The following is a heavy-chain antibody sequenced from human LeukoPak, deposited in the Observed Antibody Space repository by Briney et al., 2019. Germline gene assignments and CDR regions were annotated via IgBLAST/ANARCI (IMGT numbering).Heavy chain of an antibody. CDR3: ARHLSAGFYGSGSYSAYDY. J-gene: IGHJ4*02. D-gene: IGHD3-10*01. V-gene: IGHV5-51*01. CDR1: GYSFTSYW. Sequence: GESLKISCKGSGYSFTSYWIGWVRQMPGKGLEWMGIIYPGDSDTRYSPSFQGQVTISADKSISTAYLQWSSLKASDTAMYYCARHLSAGFYGSGSYSAYDYWGQGTLVTVSS. CDR2: IYPGDSDT.